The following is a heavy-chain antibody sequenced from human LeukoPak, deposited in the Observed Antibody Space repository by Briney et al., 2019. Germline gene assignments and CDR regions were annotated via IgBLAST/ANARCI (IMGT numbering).Heavy chain of an antibody. Sequence: GGSPRLSCAASGFTLSSYSMAWVRQAPGKGLEWVANIKQDGSAKYYVDSVKGRFTISRDNAKNSLFLQMNSLRAEDTAVYYCARSRSSSCIFDYWGQGTLVTVSS. CDR2: IKQDGSAK. CDR3: ARSRSSSCIFDY. CDR1: GFTLSSYS. J-gene: IGHJ4*02. D-gene: IGHD6-13*01. V-gene: IGHV3-7*02.